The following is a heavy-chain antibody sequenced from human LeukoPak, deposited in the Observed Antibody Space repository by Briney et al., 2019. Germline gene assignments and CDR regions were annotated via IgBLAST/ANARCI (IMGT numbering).Heavy chain of an antibody. D-gene: IGHD5-18*01. CDR3: AAGVRWIQLWPMELYGMDV. Sequence: SVKVSCKASGFTFTSSAMQWVRQARGQRLEWIGWIVVGSGNTNYAQKFQERVTITRDMSTSTAYMELSSLRSEDTAVYYCAAGVRWIQLWPMELYGMDVWGQGTTVTVSS. CDR1: GFTFTSSA. J-gene: IGHJ6*02. V-gene: IGHV1-58*02. CDR2: IVVGSGNT.